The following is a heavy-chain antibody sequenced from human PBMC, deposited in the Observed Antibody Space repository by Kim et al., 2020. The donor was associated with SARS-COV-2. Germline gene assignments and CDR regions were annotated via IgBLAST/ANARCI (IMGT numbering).Heavy chain of an antibody. J-gene: IGHJ4*01. CDR1: GFTFRKVW. CDR3: TTDYERIGGLCDGETCGPASL. D-gene: IGHD3-16*01. V-gene: IGHV3-15*01. Sequence: GGSLRLSCAASGFTFRKVWLSWVRQAPGKGLEWVGRIRSRTDGGPTDYAAPVKDRFIISRDDSKNTLYLQMNGLKTEDTAVYHCTTDYERIGGLCDGETCGPASLWGQGTLVTVSS. CDR2: IRSRTDGGPT.